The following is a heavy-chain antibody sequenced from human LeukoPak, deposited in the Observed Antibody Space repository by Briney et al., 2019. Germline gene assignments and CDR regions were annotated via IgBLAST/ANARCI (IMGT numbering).Heavy chain of an antibody. J-gene: IGHJ3*01. CDR3: AKDCLKGNGIYDAFDV. Sequence: SETLSLTCTVSGGSISSHYWSWIRQSPERGLEWIGFIYYTGTTRYNPSLRGRVTMSVDSSRNHFSLKLTSMTAADTALYYCAKDCLKGNGIYDAFDVWGQGTMVTVSS. CDR2: IYYTGTT. D-gene: IGHD1-26*01. CDR1: GGSISSHY. V-gene: IGHV4-59*11.